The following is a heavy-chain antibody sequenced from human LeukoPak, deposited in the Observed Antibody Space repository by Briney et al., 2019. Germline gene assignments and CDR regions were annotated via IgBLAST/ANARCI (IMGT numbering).Heavy chain of an antibody. CDR3: ARDPQHSWFDP. Sequence: GGSLRLSCAASGFIFSDNPMSWVRQAPGKGLEWVSYISSSSSVIQYADSVKGRFTISRDNARNSLYLQMNSLRDGDTAVYYCARDPQHSWFDPWGQGTLVTVSS. J-gene: IGHJ5*02. V-gene: IGHV3-48*02. CDR1: GFIFSDNP. CDR2: ISSSSSVI.